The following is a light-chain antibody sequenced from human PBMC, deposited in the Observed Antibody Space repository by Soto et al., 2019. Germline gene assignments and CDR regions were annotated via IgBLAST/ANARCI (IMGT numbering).Light chain of an antibody. CDR3: QQYKSYWT. CDR1: QRISTW. CDR2: DAS. Sequence: DIQMTQSPSTLSASVRDRVTIXXRASQRISTWLAWYQQKPGKAPKXLISDASSLETGVPSRFSGSGSGTEFTLTINSLQPDDFATYYCQQYKSYWTFGQGTKVDIK. J-gene: IGKJ1*01. V-gene: IGKV1-5*01.